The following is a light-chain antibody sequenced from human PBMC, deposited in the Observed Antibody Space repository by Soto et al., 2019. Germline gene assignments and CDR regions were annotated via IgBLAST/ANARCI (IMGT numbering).Light chain of an antibody. CDR1: QSITSY. J-gene: IGKJ1*01. V-gene: IGKV1-39*01. Sequence: DIQMTQFPSSLSASVGDRVTITCRASQSITSYLNWYQQKPGKAPKLLIYAASSLQSGVPSRFSGSRSGTDFSLTISSLQPDDFATYSCQQTYTTPWTFGQGTKVDIK. CDR3: QQTYTTPWT. CDR2: AAS.